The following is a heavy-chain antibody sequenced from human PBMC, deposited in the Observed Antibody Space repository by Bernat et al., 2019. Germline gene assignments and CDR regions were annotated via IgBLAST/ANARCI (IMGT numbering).Heavy chain of an antibody. J-gene: IGHJ1*01. D-gene: IGHD2-2*01. Sequence: EVQLLESGGGLVQPGGSLRLSCAASGFTFSSDAMTWVRQAPGKGLEWVSGIGGSGGSTYYADSVKGRFTISRDNSKNTLYLQMTSLRAEDTAVYYCAKDVVVVPAAMGYFQHWGQGTLVTVSS. CDR1: GFTFSSDA. CDR2: IGGSGGST. V-gene: IGHV3-23*01. CDR3: AKDVVVVPAAMGYFQH.